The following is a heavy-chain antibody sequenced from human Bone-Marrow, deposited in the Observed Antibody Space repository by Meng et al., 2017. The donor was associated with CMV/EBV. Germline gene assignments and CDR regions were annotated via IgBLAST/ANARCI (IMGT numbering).Heavy chain of an antibody. CDR1: GASISSSSYF. V-gene: IGHV4-39*06. CDR2: ISYGGST. CDR3: ARKVGGAVASLDY. J-gene: IGHJ4*02. Sequence: SETLSLTCTVSGASISSSSYFWDWIRQPPGKGLEWIGSISYGGSTYYNSSLKSRVTISVDMSKNQFTLKLSSVTAADTAAYYCARKVGGAVASLDYWGQGTLVTVSS. D-gene: IGHD6-19*01.